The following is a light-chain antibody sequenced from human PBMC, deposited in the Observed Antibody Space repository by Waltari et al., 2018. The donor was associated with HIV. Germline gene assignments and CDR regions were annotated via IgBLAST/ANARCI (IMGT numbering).Light chain of an antibody. J-gene: IGKJ2*01. CDR2: AAS. CDR1: QGISGW. Sequence: MTQSPSSVSASVGDRVTITCRASQGISGWLAWYQQKPGKAPNLLIYAASTLQSGVPSRFSGSGSGTDFTLTISSLQPEDFATYYCQQASSFPSFGQGTKLEIK. CDR3: QQASSFPS. V-gene: IGKV1-12*02.